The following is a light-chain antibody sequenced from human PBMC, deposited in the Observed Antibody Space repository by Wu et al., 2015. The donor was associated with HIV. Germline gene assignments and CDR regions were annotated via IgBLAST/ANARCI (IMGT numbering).Light chain of an antibody. Sequence: EIVLTQSPGTLSLSPGERATLSCRASQSVISNYLAWYQQKPGQAPRLLIYGASSRATGIPDRFSGSGSGTDFTLTISRVEPEGFAVYYCQQYGTSPRTFGQGTKVGN. CDR1: QSVISNY. V-gene: IGKV3-20*01. J-gene: IGKJ1*01. CDR2: GAS. CDR3: QQYGTSPRT.